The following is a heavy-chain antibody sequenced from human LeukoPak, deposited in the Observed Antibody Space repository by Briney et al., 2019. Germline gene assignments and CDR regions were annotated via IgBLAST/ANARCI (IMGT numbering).Heavy chain of an antibody. J-gene: IGHJ5*02. CDR3: AKDSVAAAGPPGWFDP. CDR2: ISGSGGST. CDR1: GFTFSSYA. Sequence: PGGSLRLSCAASGFTFSSYAMSWVRQAPGKGLEWVSAISGSGGSTYYADSVKGRFTISRDNSKNTLYLQMNSLRAEDTAVYYCAKDSVAAAGPPGWFDPWGQGTLVTVSS. V-gene: IGHV3-23*01. D-gene: IGHD6-13*01.